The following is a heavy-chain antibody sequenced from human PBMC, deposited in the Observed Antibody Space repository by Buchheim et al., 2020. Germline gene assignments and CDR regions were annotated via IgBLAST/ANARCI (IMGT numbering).Heavy chain of an antibody. CDR2: IYGGGTT. CDR1: GFIVSRNY. J-gene: IGHJ4*02. D-gene: IGHD3-22*01. V-gene: IGHV3-66*01. CDR3: ARDSDSSERADW. Sequence: VESGGDMVQPGGSLRLSCAASGFIVSRNYMNWVRQAPGKGLEWVSIIYGGGTTYYADSVKGRFTISRDDSRNTGYLQMGSLRVDDTAVYYCARDSDSSERADWWGPGTL.